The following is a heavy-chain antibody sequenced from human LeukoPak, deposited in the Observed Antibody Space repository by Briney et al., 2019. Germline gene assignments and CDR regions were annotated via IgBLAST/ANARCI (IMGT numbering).Heavy chain of an antibody. CDR2: ITGSGGST. CDR3: AKGNWGERLDWYFDL. J-gene: IGHJ2*01. CDR1: GFTFSSYA. V-gene: IGHV3-23*01. Sequence: PGGSLRLSCAASGFTFSSYAMSWVRQAPGSGLEWVSGITGSGGSTYYADSVKGRFTISRDNSKNTLYLQMNSLRAEDTAVYYCAKGNWGERLDWYFDLWGRGTLVTVSS. D-gene: IGHD1-26*01.